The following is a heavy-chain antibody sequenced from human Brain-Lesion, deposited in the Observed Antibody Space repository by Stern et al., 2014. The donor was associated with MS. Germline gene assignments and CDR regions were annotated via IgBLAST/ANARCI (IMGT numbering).Heavy chain of an antibody. CDR2: IYHSGGK. Sequence: VQLEESGPGLVKPSGTLSLTCAVSGGSISSSNWWSWVRQSPGKGLEWIGEIYHSGGKKSSPSFESRVIISVDKSKHQFSLKLIYVTAADTAVYYCARELPDLNAFDIWGQGTMVTVSS. V-gene: IGHV4-4*02. D-gene: IGHD1-14*01. CDR3: ARELPDLNAFDI. CDR1: GGSISSSNW. J-gene: IGHJ3*02.